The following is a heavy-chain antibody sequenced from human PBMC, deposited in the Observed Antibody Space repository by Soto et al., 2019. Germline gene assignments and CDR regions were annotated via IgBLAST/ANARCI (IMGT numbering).Heavy chain of an antibody. CDR2: IWYDGSNK. CDR3: ARDLSPTLDDYIRPNWFDP. J-gene: IGHJ5*02. V-gene: IGHV3-33*01. D-gene: IGHD4-4*01. Sequence: HPGGSLRLSCAASGFTFSSYGMHWVRQAPGKGLEWVAVIWYDGSNKYYADSVKGRFTISRDNSKNTLYLQMNSLRAEDTAVYYCARDLSPTLDDYIRPNWFDPWGQGTLVTVSS. CDR1: GFTFSSYG.